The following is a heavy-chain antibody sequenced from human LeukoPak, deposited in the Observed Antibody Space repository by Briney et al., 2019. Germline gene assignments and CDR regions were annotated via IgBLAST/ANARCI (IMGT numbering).Heavy chain of an antibody. CDR3: ARGAQLTDY. D-gene: IGHD6-13*01. CDR1: GFTFYTYA. J-gene: IGHJ4*02. Sequence: GSLRLSCAASGFTFYTYAMHWVRQAPGKGLEYVSGIGPDGGTTYYANSVKGRFTISRDNSKNMLYLQMASLTADDIAVYYCARGAQLTDYWGQGTLVTVSS. CDR2: IGPDGGTT. V-gene: IGHV3-64*01.